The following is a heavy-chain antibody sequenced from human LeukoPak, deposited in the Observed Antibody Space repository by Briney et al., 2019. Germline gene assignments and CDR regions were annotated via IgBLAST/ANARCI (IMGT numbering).Heavy chain of an antibody. CDR2: LRPVFGPI. J-gene: IGHJ6*03. CDR3: ATNPGYCSGGSCFKNDYYYYYYMDV. V-gene: IGHV1-69*05. D-gene: IGHD2-15*01. CDR1: GVTFSSYA. Sequence: SVKVSCKASGVTFSSYAISWVRQAPGQGLEWIGGLRPVFGPINSAQKFQGRVTITTDESTSTAYMELSSLRSEDTAVYYCATNPGYCSGGSCFKNDYYYYYYMDVWGKGTTVTVSS.